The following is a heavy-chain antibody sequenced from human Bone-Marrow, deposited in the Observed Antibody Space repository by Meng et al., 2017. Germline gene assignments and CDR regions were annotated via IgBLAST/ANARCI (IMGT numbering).Heavy chain of an antibody. D-gene: IGHD3-16*01. Sequence: GRVVGSGGGLVKPGGHLRLSCAASGFTFSSYAMSWVRQAAGKGLEWVSAISGSGGSTYYADSVKGRFTISRDNSKNTLYLQMNSLRAEDTAVYYCAKDIKTLGEPGWFDPWGQGTLVTVSS. CDR2: ISGSGGST. V-gene: IGHV3-23*04. J-gene: IGHJ5*02. CDR3: AKDIKTLGEPGWFDP. CDR1: GFTFSSYA.